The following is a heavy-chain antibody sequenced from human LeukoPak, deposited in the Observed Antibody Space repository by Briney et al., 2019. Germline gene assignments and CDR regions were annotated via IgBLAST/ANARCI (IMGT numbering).Heavy chain of an antibody. CDR3: TTDLGLTMIRGVIVS. D-gene: IGHD3-10*01. CDR2: IKSKGDGETT. V-gene: IGHV3-15*01. CDR1: GFTFTNAW. Sequence: GGSLRLSCAASGFTFTNAWMSWVRQAPGKGLEWVGRIKSKGDGETTDYGAPVKGRFIMSRDDSKATLCLQMNMPQTEDTAVYYCTTDLGLTMIRGVIVSWGQGTLVTVSS. J-gene: IGHJ4*02.